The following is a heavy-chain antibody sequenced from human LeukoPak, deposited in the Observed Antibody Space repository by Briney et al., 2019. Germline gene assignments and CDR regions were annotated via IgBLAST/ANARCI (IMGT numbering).Heavy chain of an antibody. CDR3: ARGIVVKPSANWFDP. CDR1: GYIFTTYA. D-gene: IGHD2-2*01. V-gene: IGHV1-3*01. J-gene: IGHJ5*02. CDR2: INAGDGNT. Sequence: VASVKVSCKTSGYIFTTYAIHWVRQAPGRGLEWMGLINAGDGNTRYSQRFQGRVTITRDTSANTAYMELSSLRFEDTAVYYCARGIVVKPSANWFDPWGQGTPVTVSS.